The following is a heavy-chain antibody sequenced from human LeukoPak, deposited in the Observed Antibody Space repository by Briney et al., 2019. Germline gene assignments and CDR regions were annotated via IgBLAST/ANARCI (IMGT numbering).Heavy chain of an antibody. Sequence: GGSLRLSCAASGFTFDDYAMHWVRQAPGKGLEWVSGISWNSGSIGYAGSVKGRFTISRDNAKNSLYLQMNGLRAEDTAVYYCAELGITMIGGVWGKGTTVTISS. CDR3: AELGITMIGGV. J-gene: IGHJ6*04. D-gene: IGHD3-10*02. V-gene: IGHV3-9*01. CDR2: ISWNSGSI. CDR1: GFTFDDYA.